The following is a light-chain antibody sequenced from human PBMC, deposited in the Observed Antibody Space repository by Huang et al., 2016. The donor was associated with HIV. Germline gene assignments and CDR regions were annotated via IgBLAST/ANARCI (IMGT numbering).Light chain of an antibody. CDR3: HQYGTSPRT. J-gene: IGKJ1*01. CDR1: TTVGSRY. Sequence: EIVLTQLPCTLSLSPGARPTLSCRASTTVGSRYLAWYQQKPGQAPRLLIYGTSSRATGIPDRFSGSGSGTDFTLTITRLEPEDVAVYYCHQYGTSPRTFGQGTKVEIK. CDR2: GTS. V-gene: IGKV3-20*01.